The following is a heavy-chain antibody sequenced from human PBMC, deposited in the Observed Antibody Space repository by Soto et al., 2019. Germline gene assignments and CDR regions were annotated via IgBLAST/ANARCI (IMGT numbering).Heavy chain of an antibody. CDR3: AKDRYCSSSTCHQAFDY. Sequence: GGSLRLSCAASGFPFTSYAMSWVRRAPGKALEWVSLISGSGGSTKYADSVKGRFAISRDSSKNTLYLQMNSLRAEDTAIYYCAKDRYCSSSTCHQAFDYWGQGTLVTVSS. CDR2: ISGSGGST. D-gene: IGHD2-2*01. V-gene: IGHV3-23*01. J-gene: IGHJ4*02. CDR1: GFPFTSYA.